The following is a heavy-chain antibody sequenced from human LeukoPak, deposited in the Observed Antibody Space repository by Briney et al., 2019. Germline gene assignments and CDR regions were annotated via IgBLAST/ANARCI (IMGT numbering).Heavy chain of an antibody. CDR2: INTNTGNP. V-gene: IGHV7-4-1*02. J-gene: IGHJ3*02. CDR3: ARDCSGWIDAFDI. D-gene: IGHD6-19*01. CDR1: GYTFTNYG. Sequence: ASVKVSCKASGYTFTNYGISWVRQAPGQGLEWMGWINTNTGNPTYAQGFTGRFVFSLDTSVSTAYLQISSLKAEDTAVYYCARDCSGWIDAFDIWGQGTMVTVSS.